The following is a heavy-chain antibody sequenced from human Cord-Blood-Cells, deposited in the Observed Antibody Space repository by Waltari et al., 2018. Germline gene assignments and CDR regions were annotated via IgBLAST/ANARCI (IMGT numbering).Heavy chain of an antibody. J-gene: IGHJ4*02. V-gene: IGHV1-24*01. CDR2: CDREDGGT. CDR3: ATDYGYSSSWYFDY. Sequence: QVQLVQSGAEVKKPGASVKVSCKVSGYTLTELSMHWVRQAPGKGLGWMGGCDREDGGTISAQKFQGRVTMTEDTSTDTAYMELSSLRSEDTAVYYCATDYGYSSSWYFDYWGQGTLVTVSS. CDR1: GYTLTELS. D-gene: IGHD6-13*01.